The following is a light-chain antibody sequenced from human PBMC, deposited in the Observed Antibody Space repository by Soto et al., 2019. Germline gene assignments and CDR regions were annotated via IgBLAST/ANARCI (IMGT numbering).Light chain of an antibody. CDR2: DVS. J-gene: IGLJ1*01. CDR1: SSDVGGYKY. CDR3: SSHTSISTLA. V-gene: IGLV2-14*01. Sequence: QSVLTQPASVSGSPGQSITISCTGTSSDVGGYKYVSWYQQHPGKAPKLMIYDVSNRPSGVSNRFSGSKSGNTPSLTISGLQTEDEADYYCSSHTSISTLAFGTGTKVPVL.